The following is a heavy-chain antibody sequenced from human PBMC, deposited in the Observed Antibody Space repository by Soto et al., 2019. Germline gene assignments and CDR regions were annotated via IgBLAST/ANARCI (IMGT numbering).Heavy chain of an antibody. CDR1: GGSISSCDYY. Sequence: QLQLQESGPGLVKPSETLSLTCTVSGGSISSCDYYWGWVRQPPGTGLAWIGRICSSGSTYYNPSIKSRVTISVGTSKNQFSLRLSSVTDAETAVYYGARHRRETVTYAQPLDYWGQGTLVTVSS. D-gene: IGHD1-1*01. J-gene: IGHJ4*02. CDR2: ICSSGST. V-gene: IGHV4-39*01. CDR3: ARHRRETVTYAQPLDY.